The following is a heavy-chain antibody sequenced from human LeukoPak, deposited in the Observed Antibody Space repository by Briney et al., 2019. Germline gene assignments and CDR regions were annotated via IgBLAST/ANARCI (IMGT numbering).Heavy chain of an antibody. Sequence: ALVKVSCKASGYTFTGYYVHWVRQAPGQGLEWMGWINPNSGGTNYAQKFQGTVTMTRDTSISTAYMELSRLRSDDTAVYYCTRGADTDSFDYWGQGTLVTVSS. CDR3: TRGADTDSFDY. CDR1: GYTFTGYY. V-gene: IGHV1-2*02. J-gene: IGHJ4*02. CDR2: INPNSGGT.